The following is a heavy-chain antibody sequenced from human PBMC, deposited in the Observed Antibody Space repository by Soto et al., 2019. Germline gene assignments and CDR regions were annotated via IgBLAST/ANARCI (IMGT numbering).Heavy chain of an antibody. V-gene: IGHV1-18*01. J-gene: IGHJ4*02. Sequence: ASVKVSCKASGYTFTSYGISWVRQAPGQGLEWMGWISAYNGNTNYAQKLQGRVTMTTDTSTSTAYMELRSLRSDDTAVYYCAREEVYCSGGSCYTPLSYWGQGTLVTVSS. CDR3: AREEVYCSGGSCYTPLSY. CDR1: GYTFTSYG. CDR2: ISAYNGNT. D-gene: IGHD2-15*01.